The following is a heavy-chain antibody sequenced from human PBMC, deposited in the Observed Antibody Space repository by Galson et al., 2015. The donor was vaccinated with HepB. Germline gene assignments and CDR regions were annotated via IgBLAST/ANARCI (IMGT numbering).Heavy chain of an antibody. CDR2: ISYDGSNK. Sequence: SLRLSCAASGFTFSSYGMHWVRQAPGKGLEWVAVISYDGSNKYYADSVKGRFTISRDNSKNTLYLQMNSLRAEDTAVYYCAKDEAVVVPAAMLRYYYYGMDVWGQGTTVTVSS. CDR1: GFTFSSYG. D-gene: IGHD2-2*01. J-gene: IGHJ6*02. CDR3: AKDEAVVVPAAMLRYYYYGMDV. V-gene: IGHV3-30*18.